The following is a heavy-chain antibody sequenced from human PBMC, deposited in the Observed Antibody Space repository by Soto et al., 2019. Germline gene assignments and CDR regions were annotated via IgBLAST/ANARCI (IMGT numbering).Heavy chain of an antibody. CDR3: AKDICCYGYYCYLMYV. D-gene: IGHD2-2*01. CDR2: TQHKTNK. CDR1: GFTFSHHY. V-gene: IGHV3-30*02. Sequence: GGALRLSSPASGFTFSHHYMDWVRQAPRKGLEWVGRTQHKTNKYYANSVKGRFTISRDNSKNTLYLQMNSLRAEDTAVYYCAKDICCYGYYCYLMYVWTKGSTVIGSS. J-gene: IGHJ6*03.